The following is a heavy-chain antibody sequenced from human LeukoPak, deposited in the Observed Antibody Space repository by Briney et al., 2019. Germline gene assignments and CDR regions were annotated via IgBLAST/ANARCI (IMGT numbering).Heavy chain of an antibody. CDR2: IYHSGGT. CDR1: GYSISSGYY. D-gene: IGHD2-15*01. J-gene: IGHJ4*02. V-gene: IGHV4-38-2*02. Sequence: PSETLSLTCTVSGYSISSGYYWGWIRQPPGKGLEWIGSIYHSGGTYYNPSLKSRVTISVDTSKNQFSLKLSSVTAADTAVYYCARVVVAAIVAFDYWGQGTLVTVSS. CDR3: ARVVVAAIVAFDY.